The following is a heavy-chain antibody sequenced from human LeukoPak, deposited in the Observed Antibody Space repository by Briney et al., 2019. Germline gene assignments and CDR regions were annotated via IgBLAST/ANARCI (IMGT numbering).Heavy chain of an antibody. CDR2: IYYSGST. CDR1: GGSISSNSYY. D-gene: IGHD3-22*01. J-gene: IGHJ5*02. V-gene: IGHV4-39*01. CDR3: ARQSTMIVDVGWFDP. Sequence: KPSETLSLTCTVSGGSISSNSYYWGWIRQPPGKGLEWIGSIYYSGSTYYNPSLKSRVTISVDTSKNQFSLKLSSVTAADTAVYYCARQSTMIVDVGWFDPWGQGTLVTVSS.